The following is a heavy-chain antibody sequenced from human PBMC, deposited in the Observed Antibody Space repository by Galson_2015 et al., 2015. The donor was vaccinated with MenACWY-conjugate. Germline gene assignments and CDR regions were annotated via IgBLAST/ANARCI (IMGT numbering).Heavy chain of an antibody. Sequence: SLRLSCAASGFTFSSYSMIWVRQSPGKGLEWVSAITTSGDAVFYADSVKGRLTISRDNAKNSLYLHLNSLTAEDTAVFYCARERAGYYYDY. V-gene: IGHV3-21*01. CDR2: ITTSGDAV. J-gene: IGHJ4*01. CDR1: GFTFSSYS. CDR3: ARERAGYYYDY.